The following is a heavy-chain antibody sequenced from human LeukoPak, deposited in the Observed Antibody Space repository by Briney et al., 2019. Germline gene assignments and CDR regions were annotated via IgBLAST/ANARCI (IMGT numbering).Heavy chain of an antibody. CDR1: AGSITSSSYY. D-gene: IGHD2-2*01. J-gene: IGHJ5*02. CDR2: IYYSGST. V-gene: IGHV4-39*07. CDR3: ATSGGYCGSTTCHTTWFAP. Sequence: SETLSLTCTVSAGSITSSSYYWGWLRQPPGKGLEWIGSIYYSGSTYCNPSLQNRVTISLDTSKNQFSLNLNSVTAADTAVYYCATSGGYCGSTTCHTTWFAPWGQGTLVTVSS.